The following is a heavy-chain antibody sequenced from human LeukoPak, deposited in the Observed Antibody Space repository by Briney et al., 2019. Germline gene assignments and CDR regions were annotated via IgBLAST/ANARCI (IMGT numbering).Heavy chain of an antibody. CDR1: GGSIRSYY. J-gene: IGHJ6*02. Sequence: SETLSLTCAVSGGSIRSYYWSWIRQPPGKGLEWIGYIDYSGSTNYNPSLESRVTISVDTSKNQLSLKLNSVTAADTAVYYCARLPLYCINGVCYRPRDYNYHGMDVWGQGTTVTVSS. CDR2: IDYSGST. D-gene: IGHD2-8*01. CDR3: ARLPLYCINGVCYRPRDYNYHGMDV. V-gene: IGHV4-59*01.